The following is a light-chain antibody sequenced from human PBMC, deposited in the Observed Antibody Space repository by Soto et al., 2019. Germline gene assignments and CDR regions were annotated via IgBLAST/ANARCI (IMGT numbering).Light chain of an antibody. Sequence: EIVMTQSPATLSVSPGERAALSCRASQSVSRNFAWYQQKPGQAPRLLIYGASTRATGIPARFSGSGSGTEFTLTISSLQSEDFAVYYCQQYNKWPYTFGQGTKVEIK. CDR2: GAS. CDR1: QSVSRN. CDR3: QQYNKWPYT. V-gene: IGKV3-15*01. J-gene: IGKJ2*01.